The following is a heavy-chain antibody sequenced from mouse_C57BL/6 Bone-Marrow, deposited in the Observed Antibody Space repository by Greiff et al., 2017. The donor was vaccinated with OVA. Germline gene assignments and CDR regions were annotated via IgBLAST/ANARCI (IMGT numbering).Heavy chain of an antibody. J-gene: IGHJ1*03. Sequence: EVQLQESGAELVRPGASVKLSCTASGFNIKDDYMHWVKQRPEQGLEWIGWIDPENGDTEYASKFQGKATITADTSSNTAYLQLSSLTSEDTAVYDGTTSSPYYGSSHWYFDVWGTGTTVTVAS. CDR1: GFNIKDDY. D-gene: IGHD1-1*01. CDR3: TTSSPYYGSSHWYFDV. CDR2: IDPENGDT. V-gene: IGHV14-4*01.